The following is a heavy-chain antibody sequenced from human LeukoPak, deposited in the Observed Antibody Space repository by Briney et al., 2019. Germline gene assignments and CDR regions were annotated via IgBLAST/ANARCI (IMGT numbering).Heavy chain of an antibody. CDR1: GGSVSSSKYL. V-gene: IGHV4-39*07. CDR2: ISYSGNA. D-gene: IGHD2/OR15-2a*01. J-gene: IGHJ5*02. Sequence: PSETLSLTCAVSGGSVSSSKYLWGWIRQPPGKELEWIGSISYSGNADYNPSLRSRVTLSVDTSKNQFSLKLTSATAADSAVYYCAGLGVMVLVYQSESWGQGTPVTVSS. CDR3: AGLGVMVLVYQSES.